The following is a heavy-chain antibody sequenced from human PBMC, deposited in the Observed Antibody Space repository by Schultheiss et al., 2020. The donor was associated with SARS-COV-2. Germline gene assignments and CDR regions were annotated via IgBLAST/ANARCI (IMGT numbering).Heavy chain of an antibody. Sequence: GGSLRLSCAASGFTFSSYAMSWVRQAPGKGLEWVSAISGSGGSTYYADSVKGRFTISKDNSKNTLYLQMNSLRAEDTAVYYCAKGLPYYDHHPYFDYWGQGTLVTVSS. CDR1: GFTFSSYA. CDR2: ISGSGGST. CDR3: AKGLPYYDHHPYFDY. D-gene: IGHD3-22*01. J-gene: IGHJ4*02. V-gene: IGHV3-23*01.